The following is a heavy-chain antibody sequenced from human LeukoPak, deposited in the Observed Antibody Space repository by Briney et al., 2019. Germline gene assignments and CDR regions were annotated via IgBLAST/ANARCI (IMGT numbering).Heavy chain of an antibody. CDR2: IYYSGST. Sequence: PSETLSLTCTVSGGSISSYYWSWIRQPPGEGLEWIGYIYYSGSTNYNPSLKSRVTISVDTSKNQFSLNLNSVTAADTAVYYCARGISAAAFDYWGQGTLVTVSS. CDR1: GGSISSYY. CDR3: ARGISAAAFDY. D-gene: IGHD6-25*01. V-gene: IGHV4-59*08. J-gene: IGHJ4*02.